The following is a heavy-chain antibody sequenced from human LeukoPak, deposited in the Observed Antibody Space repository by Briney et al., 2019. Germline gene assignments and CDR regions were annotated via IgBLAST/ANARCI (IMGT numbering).Heavy chain of an antibody. CDR2: ISYDGSNK. D-gene: IGHD3-3*01. Sequence: GGSLRLSCAASGFTFSSYATHWVRQAPGKGLEWVAVISYDGSNKYYADSVKGRFTISRDNSKNTLYLQMNSLRAEDTAVYYCAREIFLEWLTCFDYWGQGTLVTVSS. J-gene: IGHJ4*02. V-gene: IGHV3-30-3*01. CDR1: GFTFSSYA. CDR3: AREIFLEWLTCFDY.